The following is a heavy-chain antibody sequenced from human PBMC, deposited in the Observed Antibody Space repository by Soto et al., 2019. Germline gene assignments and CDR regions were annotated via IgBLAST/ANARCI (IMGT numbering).Heavy chain of an antibody. CDR3: ATVLLWFGELSRYYYYGMDV. CDR1: GFTFRNYG. D-gene: IGHD3-10*01. V-gene: IGHV3-48*01. Sequence: GGSLRLSCAASGFTFRNYGMNWVRQAPGKGLEWVSYIGIGSSTKYYADSVKGRFTISRDNAKNSLYLQMNSLRAEDTAVYYCATVLLWFGELSRYYYYGMDVWGQGTTVTVSS. CDR2: IGIGSSTK. J-gene: IGHJ6*02.